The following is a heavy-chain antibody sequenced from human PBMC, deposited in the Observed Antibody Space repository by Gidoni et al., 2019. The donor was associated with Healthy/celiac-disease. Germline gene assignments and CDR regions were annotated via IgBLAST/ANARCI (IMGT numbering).Heavy chain of an antibody. Sequence: QVQLVESGGGVVQPGRSLRLSCAASGFTFSSYGMHWVRQAPGKGLEWVAVISYDGSNKYYADSVKDRFTISRDNSKNTLYLQMNSLRAEDTAVYYCAKDAFLRITMIVVVNPDYWGQGTLVTVSS. V-gene: IGHV3-30*18. CDR2: ISYDGSNK. CDR3: AKDAFLRITMIVVVNPDY. D-gene: IGHD3-22*01. J-gene: IGHJ4*02. CDR1: GFTFSSYG.